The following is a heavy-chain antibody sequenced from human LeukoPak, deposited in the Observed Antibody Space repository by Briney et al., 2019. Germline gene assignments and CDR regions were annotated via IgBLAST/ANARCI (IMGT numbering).Heavy chain of an antibody. J-gene: IGHJ4*02. CDR2: ISGSGDNT. CDR1: GFTFSSYA. V-gene: IGHV3-23*01. CDR3: AKDAPIRDSAYYFDS. Sequence: GGSLRLSCAASGFTFSSYAMSWVRQAPGKGLERVSGISGSGDNTYYADSVKGRFTISRDNSKNTLYVQVNSLGTEDTAAYYCAKDAPIRDSAYYFDSWGQGTLVTVSS. D-gene: IGHD3-10*01.